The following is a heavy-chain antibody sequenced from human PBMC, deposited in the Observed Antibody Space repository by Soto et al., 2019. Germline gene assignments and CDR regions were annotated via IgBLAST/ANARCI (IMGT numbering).Heavy chain of an antibody. D-gene: IGHD3-16*01. CDR2: IIPVFGTT. CDR1: GGLFSSFA. Sequence: SVKVSCKDSGGLFSSFAISWVRQAPGQGLEWMGGIIPVFGTTNYAQKFQGRVTITADESTNTAYMQLSSLTSGDTAMYYCARGGGPYVWFNEFWGQGTQVTVSS. J-gene: IGHJ4*02. CDR3: ARGGGPYVWFNEF. V-gene: IGHV1-69*13.